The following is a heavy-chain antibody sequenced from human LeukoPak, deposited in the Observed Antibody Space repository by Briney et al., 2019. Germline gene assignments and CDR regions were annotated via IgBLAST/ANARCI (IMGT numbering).Heavy chain of an antibody. CDR2: IYYSGST. V-gene: IGHV4-59*01. Sequence: KPSETLSLTCTVSGGSISSYYWSWIRQPPGKGLEWIGYIYYSGSTNYNPSLKSRVTISVDTSKNQSSLKLSSVAAADTAVYYCARDLGYCSSTSCGYYYYGMDVWGQGTTVTVSS. J-gene: IGHJ6*02. D-gene: IGHD2-2*01. CDR3: ARDLGYCSSTSCGYYYYGMDV. CDR1: GGSISSYY.